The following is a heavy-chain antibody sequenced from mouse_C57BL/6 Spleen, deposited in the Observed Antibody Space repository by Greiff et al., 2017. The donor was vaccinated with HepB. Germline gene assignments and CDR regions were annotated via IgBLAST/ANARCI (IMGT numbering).Heavy chain of an antibody. V-gene: IGHV1-82*01. CDR3: ARSGSSGYYAMDY. Sequence: QVQLQQSGPELVKPGASVKISCKASGYAFSSSWMNWVKQRPGKGLEWIGRIYPGDGDTNYNGKFKGKATLTADKSSSTAYMQLSSLNSEDSAVYFCARSGSSGYYAMDYWGQGTSVTVSS. D-gene: IGHD3-2*02. J-gene: IGHJ4*01. CDR2: IYPGDGDT. CDR1: GYAFSSSW.